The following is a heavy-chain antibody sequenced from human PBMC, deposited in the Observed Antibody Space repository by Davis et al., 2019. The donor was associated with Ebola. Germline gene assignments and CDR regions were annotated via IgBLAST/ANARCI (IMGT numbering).Heavy chain of an antibody. D-gene: IGHD4-17*01. V-gene: IGHV1-69*13. CDR1: GGTFSIYA. CDR3: ARHGDYDPWFDP. CDR2: IIPVYGTT. J-gene: IGHJ5*02. Sequence: SVKVSCKASGGTFSIYAISWVRQAPGQGLEWMGAIIPVYGTTTYAQAFKDRVTMTADESTSTAYMELSSVRPDDTAVYYCARHGDYDPWFDPWGQGTLVTVSS.